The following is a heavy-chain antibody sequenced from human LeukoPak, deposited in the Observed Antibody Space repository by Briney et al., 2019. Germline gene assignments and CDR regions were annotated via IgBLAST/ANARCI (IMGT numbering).Heavy chain of an antibody. CDR1: GYIFSTHA. Sequence: ASVKVSCKASGYIFSTHAINWVRQAPGQGLEWVGWINTNTGDATYAQAFTGRFVFSLDTSLSTTYLQISSLKTDDTTIYYCTRLYGDSSGSLFYFDPWGQGTLVTVSS. CDR3: TRLYGDSSGSLFYFDP. CDR2: INTNTGDA. J-gene: IGHJ4*02. D-gene: IGHD3-22*01. V-gene: IGHV7-4-1*02.